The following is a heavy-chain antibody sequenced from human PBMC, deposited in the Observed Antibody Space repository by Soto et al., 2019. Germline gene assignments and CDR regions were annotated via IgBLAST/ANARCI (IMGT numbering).Heavy chain of an antibody. Sequence: EVQLVESGGALVQPGGSLRLSCAASGFPFISYSMNWVRQAPGKGLEWISYISRSSGTIYYADSVKGRFTISRDNAKNSLYLQMDSLRDEDTAVYYCARDILPSVKHIPYWGQGTLVAVSS. CDR1: GFPFISYS. J-gene: IGHJ4*02. CDR2: ISRSSGTI. D-gene: IGHD2-21*01. CDR3: ARDILPSVKHIPY. V-gene: IGHV3-48*02.